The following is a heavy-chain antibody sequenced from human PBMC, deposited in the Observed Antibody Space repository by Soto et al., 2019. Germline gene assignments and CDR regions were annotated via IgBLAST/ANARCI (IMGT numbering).Heavy chain of an antibody. CDR2: VIPIFGTA. J-gene: IGHJ6*02. CDR1: GGTFSSYA. V-gene: IGHV1-69*06. Sequence: SVKVSCKASGGTFSSYAISWVRQAPGQGLEWMGGVIPIFGTANYAQKFQGRVTITADKSTSTAYMELSSLRSEDTAVYYCARGVVVVPAATSTPSYYYYGMDVWGQGTTVTVSS. CDR3: ARGVVVVPAATSTPSYYYYGMDV. D-gene: IGHD2-2*01.